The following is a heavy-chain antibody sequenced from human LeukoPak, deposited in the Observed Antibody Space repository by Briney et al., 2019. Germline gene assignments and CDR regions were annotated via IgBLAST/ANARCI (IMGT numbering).Heavy chain of an antibody. CDR1: GFTFSNYA. J-gene: IGHJ6*02. Sequence: GGSLRLSCAASGFTFSNYAINWVRQAPGKGLEWVSSISSSSSYIYYADSVKGRFTISRDNPKNSLYLQMNSLRAEDTAVYYCASFCSSTSCYRMDVWGQGTTVTVSS. CDR2: ISSSSSYI. V-gene: IGHV3-21*01. CDR3: ASFCSSTSCYRMDV. D-gene: IGHD2-2*01.